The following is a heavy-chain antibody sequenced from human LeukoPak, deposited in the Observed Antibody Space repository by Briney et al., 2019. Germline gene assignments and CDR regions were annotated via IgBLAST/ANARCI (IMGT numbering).Heavy chain of an antibody. D-gene: IGHD2-2*01. CDR3: ARAGTCSSTSCDGGIEY. Sequence: PGGSLRLSCAASGFAFSSYNMKWVRQAPGKGLEWVSFISTTSTYIYYADSVKGRFTVSRDNSKNLLYLQMDSLRVEDTAVYYCARAGTCSSTSCDGGIEYWGQGTLVTVSS. CDR1: GFAFSSYN. V-gene: IGHV3-21*06. CDR2: ISTTSTYI. J-gene: IGHJ4*02.